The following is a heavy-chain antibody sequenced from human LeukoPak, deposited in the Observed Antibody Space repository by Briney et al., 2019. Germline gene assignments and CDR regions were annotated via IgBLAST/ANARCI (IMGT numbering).Heavy chain of an antibody. CDR1: GYYISSGYY. CDR3: AGQTGSGLFILP. Sequence: SETLSLTCTVSGYYISSGYYWGWIRQPPGKGLEWIANIYHSGLIYYNPSLKSRVTISVDTSKNQFPLKLSSVTAADTAVYYCAGQTGSGLFILPGGQGTLVTVSS. CDR2: IYHSGLI. D-gene: IGHD3/OR15-3a*01. V-gene: IGHV4-38-2*02. J-gene: IGHJ4*02.